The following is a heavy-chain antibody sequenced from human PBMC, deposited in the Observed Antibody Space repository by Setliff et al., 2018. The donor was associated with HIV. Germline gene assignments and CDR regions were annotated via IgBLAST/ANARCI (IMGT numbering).Heavy chain of an antibody. V-gene: IGHV4-59*12. D-gene: IGHD1-1*01. CDR3: ARRTCSPGPFWYCDI. J-gene: IGHJ2*01. CDR2: IHYSGGT. Sequence: SETLSLTCSVSGGSLNRYYLSWIRRAPGKGLEWLGYIHYSGGTNYNSHPSLKSRVTVLVDTSKNQFSLRLTSVTAADTAVYYCARRTCSPGPFWYCDIWGRGTLVTVSS. CDR1: GGSLNRYY.